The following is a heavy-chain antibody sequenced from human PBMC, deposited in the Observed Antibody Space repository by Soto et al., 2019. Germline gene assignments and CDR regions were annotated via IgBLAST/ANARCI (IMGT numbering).Heavy chain of an antibody. D-gene: IGHD3-16*01. CDR3: AKPTSMIIRDGFHL. CDR2: ISGSGSNP. CDR1: GFTFSSYA. J-gene: IGHJ4*01. V-gene: IGHV3-23*01. Sequence: EVQVLESGGGLVQPGGSLRLSCAASGFTFSSYAMSWVRQAPGQGLEWVSAISGSGSNPYYADSAKGRFTTSRDNSKNTLYLQINSLRAEDTGLYYGAKPTSMIIRDGFHLWGQGILVTVAA.